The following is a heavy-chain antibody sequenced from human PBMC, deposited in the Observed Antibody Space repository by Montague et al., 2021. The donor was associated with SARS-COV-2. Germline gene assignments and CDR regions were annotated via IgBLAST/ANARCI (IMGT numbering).Heavy chain of an antibody. CDR3: ARGLMATSWNTMGV. V-gene: IGHV3-74*01. Sequence: SLRLSCAASGFTFSNYWMHWVRQAPGKGLVWVSRINTDESDTRYADSVKGRFTISGDNAKNMLYLQMNSLRADDTAVYYCARGLMATSWNTMGVWGHGSTVTVSS. CDR1: GFTFSNYW. J-gene: IGHJ6*02. D-gene: IGHD1/OR15-1a*01. CDR2: INTDESDT.